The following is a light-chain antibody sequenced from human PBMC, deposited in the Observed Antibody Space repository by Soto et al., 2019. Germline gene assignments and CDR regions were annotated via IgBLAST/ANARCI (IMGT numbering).Light chain of an antibody. CDR3: SSYGGTNKRYV. CDR1: GSDVGGYNY. V-gene: IGLV2-8*01. Sequence: QSALTQPPSASGSPGQSVTISCTGTGSDVGGYNYVSWYQQHPGKAPKLLIYEVSNRPSGVPDRFSGSKSANTASLTVSGLQTEDEADYYCSSYGGTNKRYVFGTGTKLTVL. CDR2: EVS. J-gene: IGLJ1*01.